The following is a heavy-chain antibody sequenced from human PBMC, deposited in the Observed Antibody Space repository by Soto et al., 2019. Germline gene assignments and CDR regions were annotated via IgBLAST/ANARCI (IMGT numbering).Heavy chain of an antibody. J-gene: IGHJ6*02. CDR3: ARSQGSSTSLEIYYYYYYGMDV. Sequence: QVQLVQSGAEVKKPGSSVKVSCKVSGGTFSSYAISWVRQAPGQGLEWMGGIIPISGTANYAQKFQGRVTITADESTSTVYMELSSLRSEDTAVYFCARSQGSSTSLEIYYYYYYGMDVWGQGTTVTVSS. CDR2: IIPISGTA. D-gene: IGHD2-2*01. CDR1: GGTFSSYA. V-gene: IGHV1-69*01.